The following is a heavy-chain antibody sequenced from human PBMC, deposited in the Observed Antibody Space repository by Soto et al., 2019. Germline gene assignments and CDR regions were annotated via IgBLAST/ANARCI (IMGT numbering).Heavy chain of an antibody. D-gene: IGHD5-18*01. CDR3: ARDQSDTAMVHSYYYYYGMDV. CDR2: IIPIFGTA. J-gene: IGHJ6*02. Sequence: SVKVSCKASGGTFSSYAISWVRQAPGQGLEWMGGIIPIFGTANYAQKFQGRVTITADESTSTAYMELSSLRSEDTAVYYCARDQSDTAMVHSYYYYYGMDVWG. V-gene: IGHV1-69*13. CDR1: GGTFSSYA.